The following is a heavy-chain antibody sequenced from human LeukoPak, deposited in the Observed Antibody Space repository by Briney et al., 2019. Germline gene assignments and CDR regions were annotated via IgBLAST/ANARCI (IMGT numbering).Heavy chain of an antibody. V-gene: IGHV3-21*01. CDR2: ISSGSSYK. J-gene: IGHJ4*02. Sequence: GVSLRLSCAASGFTFSSYSMNWVRQAPGKGLEWVSSISSGSSYKYYAGSVKGRFTISRDNAKNSLYLQMNSLRAEDTAVYYCARHPPPVTAGYYFDYWGQGTRVTVSS. CDR1: GFTFSSYS. D-gene: IGHD2-21*02. CDR3: ARHPPPVTAGYYFDY.